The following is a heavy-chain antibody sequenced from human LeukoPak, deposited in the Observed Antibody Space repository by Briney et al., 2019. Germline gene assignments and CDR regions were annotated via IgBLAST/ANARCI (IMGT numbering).Heavy chain of an antibody. D-gene: IGHD1-26*01. J-gene: IGHJ5*02. CDR3: ARAGGRSWFDP. V-gene: IGHV1-2*02. Sequence: ASVTVSCKASGYTFSDSYIHWVRQAPGQGLEWMGSMNPKSGGTKYAQTFQGRVSMTRGTSISTAYMELASLTSDDTAVYYCARAGGRSWFDPWGQGTLVTVSS. CDR1: GYTFSDSY. CDR2: MNPKSGGT.